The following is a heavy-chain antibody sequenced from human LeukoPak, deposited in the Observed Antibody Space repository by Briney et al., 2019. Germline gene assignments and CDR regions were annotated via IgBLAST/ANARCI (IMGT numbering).Heavy chain of an antibody. CDR3: ARDGYRWFGELLGDY. Sequence: SETLSLTCAVYGGSFSGYYWSWIRQPPGKGLEWIGEINHSGSTNYNPSLKSRVTISVDTSKNQFSLKLSSVTAADTAVYYCARDGYRWFGELLGDYWGQGTLVTVSS. D-gene: IGHD3-10*01. V-gene: IGHV4-34*01. CDR1: GGSFSGYY. J-gene: IGHJ4*02. CDR2: INHSGST.